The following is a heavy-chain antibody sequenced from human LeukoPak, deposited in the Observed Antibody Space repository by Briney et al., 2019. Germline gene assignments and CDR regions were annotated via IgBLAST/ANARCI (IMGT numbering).Heavy chain of an antibody. J-gene: IGHJ1*01. D-gene: IGHD6-13*01. CDR1: GFTFSSNG. CDR2: ISGSGGST. V-gene: IGHV3-23*01. Sequence: PGGSLRLSCAASGFTFSSNGMSWVRQAPGKGLEWVSGISGSGGSTYYADSVKGRFTISRDNSKNSLYLLMDSLRAEDTAMYYCATHRYTSSAYYFLQWGQGTLVTVSS. CDR3: ATHRYTSSAYYFLQ.